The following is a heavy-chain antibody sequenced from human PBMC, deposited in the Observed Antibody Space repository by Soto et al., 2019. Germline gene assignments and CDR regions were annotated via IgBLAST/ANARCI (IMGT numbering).Heavy chain of an antibody. V-gene: IGHV1-69*13. CDR3: ARKTESSSGWFCYYGMDV. J-gene: IGHJ6*02. CDR2: IIPIFGTA. Sequence: SVKVSCKASGGTFSSYAISWVRQAPGQGLEWMGGIIPIFGTANYAQKFQGRVAITADESTSTAYMELSSLRSEDTAVYYCARKTESSSGWFCYYGMDVWGRGTTVAVCS. CDR1: GGTFSSYA. D-gene: IGHD6-19*01.